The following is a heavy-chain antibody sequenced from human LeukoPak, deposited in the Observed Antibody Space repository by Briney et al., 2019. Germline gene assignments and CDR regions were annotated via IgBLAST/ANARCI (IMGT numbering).Heavy chain of an antibody. CDR3: AKDRDYGGNLGIDY. CDR2: ISWDGGST. V-gene: IGHV3-43D*03. Sequence: PGGSLRLSCAASGFTFDDYAMHWVRQAPGKGLEWVSLISWDGGSTYYADSVKGRFTISRDNSKNSLYLQMSSLRPEDTALYYCAKDRDYGGNLGIDYWGQGTLVTVSS. D-gene: IGHD4-23*01. CDR1: GFTFDDYA. J-gene: IGHJ4*02.